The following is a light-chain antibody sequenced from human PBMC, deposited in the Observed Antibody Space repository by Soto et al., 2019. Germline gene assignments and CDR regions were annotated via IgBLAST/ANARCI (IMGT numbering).Light chain of an antibody. CDR1: SSDVGSYNL. CDR3: CSYATSRNLV. J-gene: IGLJ3*02. Sequence: QSALTQPASVSASPRQSITISCSGTSSDVGSYNLVSWYQHYPGKAPKLIIYEGSRRPSGVSDRFSGSKSGNTASLTSSGLQAEDEADYYCCSYATSRNLVFGGGTKVTVL. V-gene: IGLV2-23*01. CDR2: EGS.